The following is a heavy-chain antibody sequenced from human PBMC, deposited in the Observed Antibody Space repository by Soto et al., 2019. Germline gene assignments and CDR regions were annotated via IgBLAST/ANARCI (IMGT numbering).Heavy chain of an antibody. D-gene: IGHD2-2*02. J-gene: IGHJ4*02. V-gene: IGHV4-34*01. CDR2: INHSGST. Sequence: SETLSLTCAVYGGSFSGYYWSWIRQPPGKGLEWIGEINHSGSTNYNPSLKSRVTISVDTSKNQFSLKLSSVTAADTAVYYCARGSIVVVPAAIRGGPFAYWGQGTLVTVSS. CDR1: GGSFSGYY. CDR3: ARGSIVVVPAAIRGGPFAY.